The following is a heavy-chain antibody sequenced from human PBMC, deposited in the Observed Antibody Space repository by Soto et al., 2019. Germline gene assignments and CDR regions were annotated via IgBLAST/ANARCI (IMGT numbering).Heavy chain of an antibody. CDR2: TYSGGST. J-gene: IGHJ4*02. Sequence: EVQLVETGGGLIQPGGSLRLSCAASGFTVSSNYMSWVRQAPGKGLEWVSATYSGGSTYYADSVKGRFTISSDNSKNTLYLRMNGLRAEDTAVYYCASFSGYYYGGRADYWGQGTLVTVSS. D-gene: IGHD3-22*01. CDR1: GFTVSSNY. CDR3: ASFSGYYYGGRADY. V-gene: IGHV3-53*02.